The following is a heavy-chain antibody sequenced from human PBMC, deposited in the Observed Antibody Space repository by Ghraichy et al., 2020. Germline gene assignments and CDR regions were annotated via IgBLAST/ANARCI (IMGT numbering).Heavy chain of an antibody. Sequence: GSLRLSCTVSGDSVSSGAYYWSWIRQPPGKGLEWIGNIYFAMNTNYNPSLKSRVTISADTSKNHLSLTLKSVTTADTGVYYCAGMPWYSTNSRADYYYGLDVWGQGTSVTVAS. CDR3: AGMPWYSTNSRADYYYGLDV. V-gene: IGHV4-61*03. CDR2: IYFAMNT. CDR1: GDSVSSGAYY. D-gene: IGHD1-26*01. J-gene: IGHJ6*02.